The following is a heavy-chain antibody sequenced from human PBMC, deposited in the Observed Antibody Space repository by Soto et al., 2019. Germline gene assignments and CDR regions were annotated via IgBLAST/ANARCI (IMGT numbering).Heavy chain of an antibody. CDR1: GGTFSNYA. V-gene: IGHV1-69*12. Sequence: QVQLVQSGAEVKKPGSSVKVSCKTSGGTFSNYAINWVRQAPGQGLEWMGGIIPIFGTTKYAQNFRGRVTITADESTSTSYMELSSLRSEDTAVYYCARTPMVRVEIYGMEVWGQGTAVTVSS. J-gene: IGHJ6*02. CDR2: IIPIFGTT. CDR3: ARTPMVRVEIYGMEV. D-gene: IGHD3-10*01.